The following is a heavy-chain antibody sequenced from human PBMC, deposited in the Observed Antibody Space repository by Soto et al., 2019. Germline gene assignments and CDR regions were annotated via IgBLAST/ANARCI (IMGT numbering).Heavy chain of an antibody. CDR1: GFTFSSYS. J-gene: IGHJ2*01. Sequence: EVQLVESGGGLVKPGGSMRLSCAASGFTFSSYSMNWVRQAPGKGLEWVSSISSSSSYIYYADSVKGRFTISRDNAKNSLYLQMNSPRAEDTAVYYCAREVVVIRSRYFDLWGRGTLVTVSS. V-gene: IGHV3-21*01. CDR3: AREVVVIRSRYFDL. CDR2: ISSSSSYI. D-gene: IGHD3-22*01.